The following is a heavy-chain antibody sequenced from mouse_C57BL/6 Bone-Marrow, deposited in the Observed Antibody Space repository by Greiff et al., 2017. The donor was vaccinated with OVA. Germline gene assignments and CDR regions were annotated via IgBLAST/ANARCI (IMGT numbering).Heavy chain of an antibody. J-gene: IGHJ3*01. CDR3: SRGDYGNYFAY. CDR2: IDPYSGCT. Sequence: QVQLQQPGAELVMPGASVKLSCKASGYTFTSYWMHWVKQRPGPGLAWIGRIDPYSGCTNYNEKFKSKATLTVDKPSSTAYMQHSSLTCENSAVYYGSRGDYGNYFAYWGQGTLVTVSA. CDR1: GYTFTSYW. D-gene: IGHD2-1*01. V-gene: IGHV1-72*01.